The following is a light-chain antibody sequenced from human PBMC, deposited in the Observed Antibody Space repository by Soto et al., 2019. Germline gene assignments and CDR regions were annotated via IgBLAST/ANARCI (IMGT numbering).Light chain of an antibody. CDR1: ISDIGSYHY. CDR2: EVT. Sequence: QSVLTQPASVSGSLGQSITISCTGTISDIGSYHYVSWYQHHPGKAPKLIIYEVTNRPSGVSNRFSGSKSGNTASLTISGLQGEDEADYYCSSYTTTSTTFGGGTKLTVL. J-gene: IGLJ3*02. CDR3: SSYTTTSTT. V-gene: IGLV2-14*01.